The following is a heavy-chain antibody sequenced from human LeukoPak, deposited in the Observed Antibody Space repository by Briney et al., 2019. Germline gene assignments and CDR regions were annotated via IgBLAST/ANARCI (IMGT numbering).Heavy chain of an antibody. CDR3: ARGRAGFTILAY. J-gene: IGHJ4*02. D-gene: IGHD5-24*01. V-gene: IGHV4-61*02. Sequence: SETLSLTCTVSGGSISSGNYYWTWIRQPAGKGLEWIGRINTSGGTFHNPSLKSRVTISLDTSKNQFSLNLSSVTAADTAVYYCARGRAGFTILAYWGQGTLVTVSS. CDR1: GGSISSGNYY. CDR2: INTSGGT.